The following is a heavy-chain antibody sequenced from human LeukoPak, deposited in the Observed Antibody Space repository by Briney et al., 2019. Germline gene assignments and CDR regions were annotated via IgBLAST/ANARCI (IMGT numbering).Heavy chain of an antibody. V-gene: IGHV4-59*01. CDR1: GGSISSYY. J-gene: IGHJ3*02. D-gene: IGHD1-26*01. CDR2: IYYSGST. Sequence: SETLSLTCTVSGGSISSYYWSWIRQPPGEGLEWIGYIYYSGSTNYNPSLKSRVTISVDTSKNQFSLKLSSVTAADTAVYYCARDREDAFDIWGQGTMVTVSS. CDR3: ARDREDAFDI.